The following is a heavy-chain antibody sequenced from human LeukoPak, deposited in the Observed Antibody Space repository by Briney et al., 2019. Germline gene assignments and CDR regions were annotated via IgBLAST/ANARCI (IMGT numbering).Heavy chain of an antibody. CDR2: IYSGGST. J-gene: IGHJ6*02. CDR1: GFTVSSNY. V-gene: IGHV3-53*01. Sequence: GGSLRLSCAASGFTVSSNYMSWVRQAPGKGLEWVSVIYSGGSTYYADSVKGRFTISRDNSKNTLYLQMNSLRAEDTAVYYCAKVYGDYKYYYYGMDVWGQGTTVTVSS. D-gene: IGHD4-17*01. CDR3: AKVYGDYKYYYYGMDV.